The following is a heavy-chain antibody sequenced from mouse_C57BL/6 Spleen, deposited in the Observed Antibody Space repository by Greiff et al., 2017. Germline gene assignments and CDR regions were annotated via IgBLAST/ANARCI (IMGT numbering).Heavy chain of an antibody. CDR2: FRLKSDNYAT. D-gene: IGHD4-1*01. V-gene: IGHV6-3*01. Sequence: EVKLVESGGGLVQPGGSMKLSCVVSGFSFSNYWLNWVRQSLEMGLEWVAQFRLKSDNYATHYAESVKGRFTISSDDSKSNVYLQMSNLRAEDTGIYDCTGMGPYWGQGTTLTVSS. CDR1: GFSFSNYW. J-gene: IGHJ2*01. CDR3: TGMGPY.